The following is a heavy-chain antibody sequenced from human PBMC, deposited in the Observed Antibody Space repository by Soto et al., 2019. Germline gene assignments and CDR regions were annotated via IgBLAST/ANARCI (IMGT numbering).Heavy chain of an antibody. Sequence: PGGSLRLSCAASGFSVSGKYMTWVRQGPGKRLEWVSGIYSGGSTYYADSVKGRFTISRDNSKNTLSLQMSSLSAEDTAVYYCASESLLNGVPGTLNYWGQGDLVTVSS. CDR2: IYSGGST. V-gene: IGHV3-53*01. CDR1: GFSVSGKY. J-gene: IGHJ4*02. CDR3: ASESLLNGVPGTLNY. D-gene: IGHD6-19*01.